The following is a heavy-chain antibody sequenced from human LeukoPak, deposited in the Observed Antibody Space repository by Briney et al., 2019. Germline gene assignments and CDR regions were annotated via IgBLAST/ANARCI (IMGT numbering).Heavy chain of an antibody. CDR3: AREGLADFDY. V-gene: IGHV1-69*05. J-gene: IGHJ4*02. Sequence: SVKVSCKASGGTFSSYAINWVRQAPGQGLEWMGRIIPIFGTANYAQKFQGRVTITTDESTSTAYMELSSLRSEDTAVYYCAREGLADFDYWGQGTLVTVSS. CDR2: IIPIFGTA. D-gene: IGHD3-16*01. CDR1: GGTFSSYA.